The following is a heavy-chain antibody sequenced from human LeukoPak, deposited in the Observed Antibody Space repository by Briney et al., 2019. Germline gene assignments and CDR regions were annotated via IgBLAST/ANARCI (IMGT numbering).Heavy chain of an antibody. Sequence: GRSLRLSCAASGFTFSDYYMSWIRQAPGKGLEWVSYISSSGSTIYYADSVKGRFTISRDNAKNSLYLQMNSLRAEDTAVYYCARERDYYDSSGYYSYFDYWGQGTLVTVSS. CDR2: ISSSGSTI. CDR3: ARERDYYDSSGYYSYFDY. V-gene: IGHV3-11*01. CDR1: GFTFSDYY. J-gene: IGHJ4*02. D-gene: IGHD3-22*01.